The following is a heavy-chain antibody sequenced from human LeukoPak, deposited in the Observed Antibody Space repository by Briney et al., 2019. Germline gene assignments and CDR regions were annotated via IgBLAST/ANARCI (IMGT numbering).Heavy chain of an antibody. D-gene: IGHD3-22*01. Sequence: PSETLSLTCTVSGGSISSYYWNWIRQPPGKGLEWIGYISDSGSTNYNPSLKSRVTISVDTSKNQFSLKLSSVTAADTAVHYCARRDESSGYYYWFDPWGQGTLVTVSS. CDR3: ARRDESSGYYYWFDP. J-gene: IGHJ5*02. CDR1: GGSISSYY. CDR2: ISDSGST. V-gene: IGHV4-59*08.